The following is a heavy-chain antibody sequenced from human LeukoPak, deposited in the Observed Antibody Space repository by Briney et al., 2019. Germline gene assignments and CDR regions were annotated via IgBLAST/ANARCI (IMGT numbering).Heavy chain of an antibody. CDR1: GFSFSFYW. CDR2: IKTDGSIA. J-gene: IGHJ4*02. D-gene: IGHD6-13*01. V-gene: IGHV3-74*01. CDR3: ARDDVNSWYGSIN. Sequence: GGSLRLSCAASGFSFSFYWMHWVRQAPGKGPVWVSRIKTDGSIADYADSVKGRFTISRDISNNTLYLQMNNLRVEDTAVYYCARDDVNSWYGSINWGQGTLVTVSS.